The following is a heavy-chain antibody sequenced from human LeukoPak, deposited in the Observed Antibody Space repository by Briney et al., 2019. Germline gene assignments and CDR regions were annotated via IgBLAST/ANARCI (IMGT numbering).Heavy chain of an antibody. CDR1: GGSISSYY. J-gene: IGHJ4*02. CDR3: ARLGVDSSGWYVGY. V-gene: IGHV4-4*09. CDR2: IYTSGST. D-gene: IGHD6-19*01. Sequence: SETLSLTCTVSGGSISSYYWSWIRQPPGKGLEWIGYIYTSGSTNYNPSLKSRVTISVDTSKNQFSRKLTSVTAADTAVYYWARLGVDSSGWYVGYWGQGTLVTVSS.